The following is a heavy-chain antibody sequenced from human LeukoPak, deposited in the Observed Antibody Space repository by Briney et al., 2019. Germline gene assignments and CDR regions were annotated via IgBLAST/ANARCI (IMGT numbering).Heavy chain of an antibody. J-gene: IGHJ6*02. V-gene: IGHV3-30-3*01. CDR1: GFTFSSYA. CDR2: ISYDGSNK. Sequence: PGGSLRLSCAASGFTFSSYAMHWVRQAPGKGLEWVAVISYDGSNKYYADSVKGRFTISRDNSKNTLYLQMNSLRAEDTAVYYCARGVGYCSSTSCYYYYGMDVWGQGTTVTVSS. CDR3: ARGVGYCSSTSCYYYYGMDV. D-gene: IGHD2-2*01.